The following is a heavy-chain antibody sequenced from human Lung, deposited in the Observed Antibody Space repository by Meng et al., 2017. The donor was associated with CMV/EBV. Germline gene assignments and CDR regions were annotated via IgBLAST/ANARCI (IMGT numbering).Heavy chain of an antibody. D-gene: IGHD3-10*01. CDR3: AGGWGGDYYDN. J-gene: IGHJ4*02. CDR2: MNPNRGNT. Sequence: ASXXVSCKASGYTFSYYDIIWERQASGQGLEWVGWMNPNRGNTAYAQKFQGRVTMTRDTSTSTVYMELSSLRSEDTAVYYCAGGWGGDYYDNWGQGTLVTVSS. V-gene: IGHV1-8*01. CDR1: GYTFSYYD.